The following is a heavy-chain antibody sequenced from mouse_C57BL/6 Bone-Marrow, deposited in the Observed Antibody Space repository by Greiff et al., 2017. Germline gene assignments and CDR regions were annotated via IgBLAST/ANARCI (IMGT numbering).Heavy chain of an antibody. D-gene: IGHD1-1*01. CDR3: AREGVYYGSSLAWFAY. Sequence: QVQLKQPGAELVRPGTSVKLSCKASGYTFTSYWMHWVKQRPGQGLEWIGVIDPSDSYTNYNQKFKGKATLTVDTSSSTAYMQLSSLTSEDSAVYYCAREGVYYGSSLAWFAYWGQGTLVTVSA. V-gene: IGHV1-59*01. J-gene: IGHJ3*01. CDR1: GYTFTSYW. CDR2: IDPSDSYT.